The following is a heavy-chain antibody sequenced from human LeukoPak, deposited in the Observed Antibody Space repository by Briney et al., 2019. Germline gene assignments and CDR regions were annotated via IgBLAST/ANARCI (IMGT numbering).Heavy chain of an antibody. D-gene: IGHD3-10*01. CDR2: IYYSGST. CDR3: ARDQEDGSGSFAFDY. J-gene: IGHJ4*02. CDR1: GGPISSYY. Sequence: SETLSLTCTVSGGPISSYYWSWIRQPPGKGLEWIAYIYYSGSTNYNPSLKSRVTISLDTSKNQFSLKLTSVTAADTAVYYCARDQEDGSGSFAFDYWGQGTLVTVSS. V-gene: IGHV4-59*12.